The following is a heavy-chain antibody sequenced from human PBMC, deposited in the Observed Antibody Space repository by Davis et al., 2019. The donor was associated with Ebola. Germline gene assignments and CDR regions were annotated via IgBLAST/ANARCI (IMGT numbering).Heavy chain of an antibody. D-gene: IGHD5-24*01. Sequence: PGGSLRLSCKGSGYSFISYWIAWVRQMPGKGLEWMAIIYPGDSETKYSPSFEGQVLISADKSISTAYLQWSSLKASDTAIYYCARGTNGYNPGGYFDSWGQGTLVTVSS. J-gene: IGHJ4*02. V-gene: IGHV5-51*01. CDR3: ARGTNGYNPGGYFDS. CDR2: IYPGDSET. CDR1: GYSFISYW.